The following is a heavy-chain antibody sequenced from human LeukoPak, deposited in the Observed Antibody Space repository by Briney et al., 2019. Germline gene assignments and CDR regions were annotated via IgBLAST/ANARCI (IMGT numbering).Heavy chain of an antibody. CDR3: ARGSSVPPTDY. V-gene: IGHV3-30*03. CDR2: ISTDGNNE. J-gene: IGHJ4*02. Sequence: GGSLRLSCAASGFSFTMYGIHWVRQAPGKGLEWVAVISTDGNNEYYANSVEGRFTISRDNSKNTVYLQMNSLRAEDTAVYYCARGSSVPPTDYWGQGTLVTVSS. CDR1: GFSFTMYG. D-gene: IGHD6-19*01.